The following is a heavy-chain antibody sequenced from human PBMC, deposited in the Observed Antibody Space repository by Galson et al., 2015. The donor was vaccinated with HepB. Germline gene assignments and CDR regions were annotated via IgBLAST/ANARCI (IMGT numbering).Heavy chain of an antibody. CDR2: ISKDGFNK. CDR1: GFTFSRYA. V-gene: IGHV3-30-3*01. J-gene: IGHJ4*02. CDR3: ARDSTAMVDY. D-gene: IGHD5-18*01. Sequence: LRLSCAASGFTFSRYAMHWVRQAPGKGLEWVAVISKDGFNKYYTNSVKGRFTISRDNSKNTVYLQMNSLKTEDTAIYYCARDSTAMVDYWGQGTLVTVSS.